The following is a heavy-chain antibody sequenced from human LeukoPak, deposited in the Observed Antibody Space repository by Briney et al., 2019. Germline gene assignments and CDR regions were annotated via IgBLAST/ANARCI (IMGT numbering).Heavy chain of an antibody. CDR3: AKDGGGVRGVIGFDY. Sequence: GGSLRLSCAASGFTFSGFAMSWVRRTPGKGLEWVSGISGSGDNTLYADSVKGRFTISRDNSKNTLYLQMNSLRAEDTAVYYCAKDGGGVRGVIGFDYWGQGTLVTVSS. V-gene: IGHV3-23*01. J-gene: IGHJ4*02. CDR1: GFTFSGFA. D-gene: IGHD3-10*01. CDR2: ISGSGDNT.